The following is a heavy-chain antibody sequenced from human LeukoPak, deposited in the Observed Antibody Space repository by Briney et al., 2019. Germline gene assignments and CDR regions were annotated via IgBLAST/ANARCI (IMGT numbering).Heavy chain of an antibody. Sequence: SETLSLTCAVYGGSFSGYYWSWIRQPPGKGLEWIGEINHSGSTNYNPSLKSRVTISVDTSKNQFSLKLSSVTAADTAVYYCARGRRRYCSSTSCYVDNKVMDYWGQGTLVTVSS. J-gene: IGHJ4*02. CDR3: ARGRRRYCSSTSCYVDNKVMDY. D-gene: IGHD2-2*01. V-gene: IGHV4-34*01. CDR1: GGSFSGYY. CDR2: INHSGST.